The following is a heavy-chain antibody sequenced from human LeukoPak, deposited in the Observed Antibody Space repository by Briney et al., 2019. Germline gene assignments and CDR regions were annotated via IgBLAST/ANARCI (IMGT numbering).Heavy chain of an antibody. V-gene: IGHV3-21*01. CDR2: IRSSTRYI. J-gene: IGHJ3*02. CDR1: GFTFSSYG. D-gene: IGHD5-18*01. Sequence: GGSLRLSCAASGFTFSSYGMSWVRQAPGKGLEWVSAIRSSTRYIFYADSVKGRFTVSRDNAKNSLFLQMNSLRAEDTAVYYCARVRDTSMVYDALDIWGQGTMVTVSS. CDR3: ARVRDTSMVYDALDI.